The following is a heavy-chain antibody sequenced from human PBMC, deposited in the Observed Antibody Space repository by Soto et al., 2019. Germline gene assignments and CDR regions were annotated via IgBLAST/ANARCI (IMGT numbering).Heavy chain of an antibody. J-gene: IGHJ6*02. CDR2: ISSSSSYI. CDR1: GFTFSSYS. CDR3: ARGIAAAGAFYYYYGMDV. D-gene: IGHD6-13*01. V-gene: IGHV3-21*01. Sequence: GGSLRLSCAASGFTFSSYSMNWVRQAPGKGLEWVSSISSSSSYIYYADSVKGRFTISRDNAKNSLYLQMNSLRAEDTAVYYCARGIAAAGAFYYYYGMDVWGQGTTVTAP.